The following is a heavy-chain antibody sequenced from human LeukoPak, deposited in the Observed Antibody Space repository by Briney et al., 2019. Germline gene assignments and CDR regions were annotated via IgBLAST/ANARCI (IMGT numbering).Heavy chain of an antibody. Sequence: GGSLKLSCGASGFTFSGSAMHWVRQSSGKGLEWVGRIRSKVNTYATAYAASVKGRFTISRDDSKNTVYLQMNSLKTEDTAVYYCTRRAKDDSSGYYSTWGQGTLVTVSS. J-gene: IGHJ5*02. CDR3: TRRAKDDSSGYYST. D-gene: IGHD3-22*01. CDR2: IRSKVNTYAT. V-gene: IGHV3-73*01. CDR1: GFTFSGSA.